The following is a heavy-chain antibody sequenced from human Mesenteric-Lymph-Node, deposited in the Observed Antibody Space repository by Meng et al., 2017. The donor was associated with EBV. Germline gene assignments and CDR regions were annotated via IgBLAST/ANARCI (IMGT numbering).Heavy chain of an antibody. D-gene: IGHD4-17*01. CDR1: GYNFKNYA. CDR2: INTNTGYP. Sequence: QVQLVQSGSELKKPGASVKVSCKSSGYNFKNYAMNWVRQAPGQGLEWMGWINTNTGYPTYARVFRGRFVFSLDTSVSTAYLQVSSLKAEDTAVYYCARGLPYGDYGVDSWGQGTLVTVSS. J-gene: IGHJ4*02. CDR3: ARGLPYGDYGVDS. V-gene: IGHV7-4-1*02.